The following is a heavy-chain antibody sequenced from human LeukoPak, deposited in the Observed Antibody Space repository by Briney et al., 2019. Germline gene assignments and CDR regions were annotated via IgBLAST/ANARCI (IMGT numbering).Heavy chain of an antibody. CDR1: GFTFSSYW. Sequence: GGSLRLSCAASGFTFSSYWMSGVRQAPGKGLEWVANIKQDGSEKYYVDSVKGRFTITRDNAKNSLYLQINSLRAEDTAVCYCARDKDKWLRFGGLNWFDPWGQGTLVTVSS. V-gene: IGHV3-7*03. J-gene: IGHJ5*02. CDR2: IKQDGSEK. CDR3: ARDKDKWLRFGGLNWFDP. D-gene: IGHD5-12*01.